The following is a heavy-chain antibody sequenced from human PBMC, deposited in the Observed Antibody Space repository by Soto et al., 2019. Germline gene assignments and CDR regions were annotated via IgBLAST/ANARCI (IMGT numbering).Heavy chain of an antibody. CDR1: GFTFSSYA. Sequence: GGSLRLSCAASGFTFSSYAMSWVRQAPGKGLEWVSAISGSGGSTYYADSVKGRFTISRDNSKNTLYLQMNSLRAEDTAVYYCAKDFRGHYYYGSGSYYNYGMDVWGQGTTVTVSS. J-gene: IGHJ6*02. V-gene: IGHV3-23*01. D-gene: IGHD3-10*01. CDR3: AKDFRGHYYYGSGSYYNYGMDV. CDR2: ISGSGGST.